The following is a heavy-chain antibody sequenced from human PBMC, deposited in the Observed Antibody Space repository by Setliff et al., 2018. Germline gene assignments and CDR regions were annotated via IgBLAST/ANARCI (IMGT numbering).Heavy chain of an antibody. J-gene: IGHJ4*02. Sequence: ASVKVSCKTSGYTFTNYAIHWVRQAPGQRLQWMGWINADNGNTKYSQEFQGRVTITRDTSANTVYMELSSLRSEDMAVYYCARVGSLAPLYYGNYWGQGTLVTVSS. V-gene: IGHV1-3*03. D-gene: IGHD3-10*01. CDR3: ARVGSLAPLYYGNY. CDR2: INADNGNT. CDR1: GYTFTNYA.